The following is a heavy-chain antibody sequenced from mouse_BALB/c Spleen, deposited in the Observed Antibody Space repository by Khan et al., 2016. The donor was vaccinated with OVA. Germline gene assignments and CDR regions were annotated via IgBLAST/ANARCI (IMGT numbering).Heavy chain of an antibody. D-gene: IGHD1-1*01. CDR3: ARIYGGDFDY. CDR2: IRYSGNT. V-gene: IGHV3-2*02. CDR1: GYSITCDYA. J-gene: IGHJ2*02. Sequence: DVKLQESGPGLVKPSPSLSLTCTVTGYSITCDYAWNWIRQFPGNNLEWMGHIRYSGNTTYNPSLKSRISFTRDTSKNQFFLQLNSVTTEDTATYCSARIYGGDFDYWGQGTSLTVSS.